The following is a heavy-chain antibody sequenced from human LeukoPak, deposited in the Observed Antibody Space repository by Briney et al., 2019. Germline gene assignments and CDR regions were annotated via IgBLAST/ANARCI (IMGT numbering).Heavy chain of an antibody. CDR2: ISYDGSKK. CDR1: GFTFSNYA. V-gene: IGHV3-30*04. J-gene: IGHJ6*03. D-gene: IGHD6-13*01. Sequence: GGSLRLSCAASGFTFSNYAMHWVRQAPGKGLEWVAVISYDGSKKDYADSVKGRFTISRDNSKNTLYLQMNSLRAEDTAVYYCAKGGNASGYSSSWYKSYYYYYMDVWGKGTTVTVSS. CDR3: AKGGNASGYSSSWYKSYYYYYMDV.